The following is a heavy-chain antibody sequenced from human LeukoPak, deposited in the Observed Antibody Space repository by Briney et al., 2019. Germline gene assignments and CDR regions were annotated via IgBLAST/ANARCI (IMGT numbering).Heavy chain of an antibody. CDR2: MNPNSGNT. Sequence: GASVKVSCKASGYTFTSYDINWVRQATGQGLEWMGWMNPNSGNTGYAQKFQGRVTMTRNTSISTAYMELSSLRSEDTAVYYCARAKAVTQGVTIDYRGQGTLVTVSS. D-gene: IGHD4-17*01. J-gene: IGHJ4*02. CDR3: ARAKAVTQGVTIDY. V-gene: IGHV1-8*01. CDR1: GYTFTSYD.